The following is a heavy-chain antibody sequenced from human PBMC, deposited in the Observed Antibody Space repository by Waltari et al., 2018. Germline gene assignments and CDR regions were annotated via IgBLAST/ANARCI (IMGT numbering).Heavy chain of an antibody. CDR1: GYSISSGYY. D-gene: IGHD2-2*01. CDR2: IYHSGST. CDR3: ARYCSSTSCGPHFDY. J-gene: IGHJ4*02. V-gene: IGHV4-38-2*01. Sequence: QVQLQESGPGLVKPSEPLSLTCAVSGYSISSGYYWGWIRQPPGKGLEWIGSIYHSGSTYYNPSLKSRVTISVDTSKNQFSLKLSSVTAADTAVYYCARYCSSTSCGPHFDYWGQGTLVTVSS.